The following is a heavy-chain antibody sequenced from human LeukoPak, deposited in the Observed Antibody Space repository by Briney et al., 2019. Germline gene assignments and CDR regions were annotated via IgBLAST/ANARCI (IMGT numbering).Heavy chain of an antibody. V-gene: IGHV3-74*01. CDR3: ATLGPPIY. CDR2: ISSDASSI. Sequence: GGSLRLSCAASGFTFSSYWMHWVRQAPGKGLMWVSRISSDASSILYADSVKGRFTISRDNTKNTLYLQMNSLRAEDTAVYYCATLGPPIYWGQGTLVTVSS. CDR1: GFTFSSYW. J-gene: IGHJ4*02.